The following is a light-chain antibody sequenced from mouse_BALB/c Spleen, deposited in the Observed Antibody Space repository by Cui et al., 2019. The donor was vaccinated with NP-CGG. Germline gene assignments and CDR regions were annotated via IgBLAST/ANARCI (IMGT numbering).Light chain of an antibody. J-gene: IGLJ1*01. CDR2: GTN. V-gene: IGLV1*01. CDR1: PGAVTTSNY. Sequence: QPVLTHQSPLTTSPGQPLTLTSPSSPGAVTTSNYANWVQEKPDHLFTGLIGGTNNRAPGVPARFSGSLIGDKAALTITGAQTEDEAIYFCALWYSNHWVFGGGTKLTVL. CDR3: ALWYSNHWV.